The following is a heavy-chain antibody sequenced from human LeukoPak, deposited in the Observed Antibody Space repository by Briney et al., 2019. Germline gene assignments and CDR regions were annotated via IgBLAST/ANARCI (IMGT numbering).Heavy chain of an antibody. CDR2: IYTSGST. Sequence: SETLSLTCTVSGGSISSYYWSWIRQPAGKGLEWIGRIYTSGSTNYNPSLKSRVTMSVDTSKNQFSLKLSSVTAADTAVYYCAISSIAVACTQHWGQGTLVTVSS. J-gene: IGHJ1*01. CDR3: AISSIAVACTQH. V-gene: IGHV4-4*07. D-gene: IGHD6-19*01. CDR1: GGSISSYY.